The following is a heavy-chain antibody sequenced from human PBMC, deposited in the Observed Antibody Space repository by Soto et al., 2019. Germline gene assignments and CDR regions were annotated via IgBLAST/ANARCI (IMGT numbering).Heavy chain of an antibody. Sequence: PVGSLSLSCAASGFTFSTYAMHLVRQAPGKGLEWVAVISYDGSNKYYADSVKGRFTISRDNSKNTLYLQMNSLRAEDTAVYYCARDIIPWYYDSSGYFAYWGQGTLVTVSS. CDR1: GFTFSTYA. D-gene: IGHD3-22*01. CDR2: ISYDGSNK. V-gene: IGHV3-30-3*01. J-gene: IGHJ4*02. CDR3: ARDIIPWYYDSSGYFAY.